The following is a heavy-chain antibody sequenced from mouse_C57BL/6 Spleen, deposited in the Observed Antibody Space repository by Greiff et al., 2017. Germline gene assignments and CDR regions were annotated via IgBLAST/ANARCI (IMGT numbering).Heavy chain of an antibody. D-gene: IGHD1-1*01. J-gene: IGHJ1*03. CDR1: GFTFSDYG. Sequence: EVQVVESGGGLVKPGGSLKLSCAASGFTFSDYGMHWVRQAPEKGLEWVAYISSGSSTIYYADTVKGRFTISRDNAKNTLFLQMTSLRSEDTAMYYGANYYGSSSWYFDVWGTGTTVTVSS. CDR3: ANYYGSSSWYFDV. V-gene: IGHV5-17*01. CDR2: ISSGSSTI.